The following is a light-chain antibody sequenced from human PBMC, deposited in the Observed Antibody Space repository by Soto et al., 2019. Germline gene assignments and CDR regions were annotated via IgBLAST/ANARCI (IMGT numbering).Light chain of an antibody. CDR1: QSVSGSY. J-gene: IGKJ1*01. Sequence: DIVLTQSPGPLSLSPGERATLSCRASQSVSGSYLAWYQQKPGQAPRLLIYGASSRATGIPDRFSGDRSGTDFTLTISRLDPEDFVLYDGQHYGTSPTWTSGHWTKV. V-gene: IGKV3-20*01. CDR2: GAS. CDR3: QHYGTSPTWT.